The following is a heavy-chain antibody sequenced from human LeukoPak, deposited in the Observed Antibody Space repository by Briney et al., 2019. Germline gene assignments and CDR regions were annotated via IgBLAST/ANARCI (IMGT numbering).Heavy chain of an antibody. J-gene: IGHJ4*02. Sequence: PGGSLRLSCAASGFTFSSFWMSWGRQAPGEGLEWGANIKKDGSQKYYVDSVEGRFTISRDNAKTSLYLPMDSLRVDATAVYYCTRVFGGYDVSDYWGQRTLVTVSS. CDR1: GFTFSSFW. CDR2: IKKDGSQK. D-gene: IGHD3-3*01. V-gene: IGHV3-7*03. CDR3: TRVFGGYDVSDY.